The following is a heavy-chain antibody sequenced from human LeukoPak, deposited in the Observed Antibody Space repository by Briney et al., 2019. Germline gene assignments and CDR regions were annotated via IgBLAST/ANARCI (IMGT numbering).Heavy chain of an antibody. CDR2: IRSKAYGGTT. V-gene: IGHV3-49*04. D-gene: IGHD5-18*01. Sequence: PGGSLRLSCAASGFTFSSYWMHWVRQAPGKGLEWVGFIRSKAYGGTTEYTASVKGRFTISRDDSKSIAYLQMNSLKTEDTAVYYCTRDLKRGYSYAGYYFDYWGQGTLVTVSS. CDR3: TRDLKRGYSYAGYYFDY. CDR1: GFTFSSYW. J-gene: IGHJ4*02.